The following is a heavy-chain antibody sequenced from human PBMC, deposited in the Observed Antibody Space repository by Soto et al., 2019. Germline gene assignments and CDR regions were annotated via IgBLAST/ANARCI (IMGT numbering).Heavy chain of an antibody. CDR1: GGSISSSNW. Sequence: QVQLQESGPGLVKPSGTLSLTCAVSGGSISSSNWWSWVRQPPGKGLEWIGEIYHSGSTNYNPSRQSRVTISVAKSKNQSSLKLSSVTAADTAVSYCASLSGSRWFDPWGQGTLVTVSS. J-gene: IGHJ5*02. CDR2: IYHSGST. CDR3: ASLSGSRWFDP. V-gene: IGHV4-4*02. D-gene: IGHD3-10*01.